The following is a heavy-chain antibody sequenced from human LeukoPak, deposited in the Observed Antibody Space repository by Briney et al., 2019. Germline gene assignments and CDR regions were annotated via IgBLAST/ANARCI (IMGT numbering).Heavy chain of an antibody. CDR1: GYSFSSHW. D-gene: IGHD1-14*01. Sequence: GESLKISCKGSGYSFSSHWIGWVRQMPGKGLEWMGIIYPADSDTRYSPSFQGQVTISADRSTRTAYLQWSSLRASDIAMYFCARVPRGMAITAGFDLWGQGTQVTVSS. CDR3: ARVPRGMAITAGFDL. CDR2: IYPADSDT. J-gene: IGHJ4*02. V-gene: IGHV5-51*01.